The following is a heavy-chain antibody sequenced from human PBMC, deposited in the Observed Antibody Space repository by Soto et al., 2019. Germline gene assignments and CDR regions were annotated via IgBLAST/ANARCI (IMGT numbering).Heavy chain of an antibody. Sequence: SETLSLTCTVSGGSISSSSYYWGWIRQPPGKGLEWIGSIYYSGSTYYNPSLKSRVTISVDTSKNQFSLKLSSVTAADTAVYYCARQGYSSGWYRAHNWFDHWGQGTLVT. J-gene: IGHJ5*02. D-gene: IGHD6-19*01. V-gene: IGHV4-39*01. CDR1: GGSISSSSYY. CDR2: IYYSGST. CDR3: ARQGYSSGWYRAHNWFDH.